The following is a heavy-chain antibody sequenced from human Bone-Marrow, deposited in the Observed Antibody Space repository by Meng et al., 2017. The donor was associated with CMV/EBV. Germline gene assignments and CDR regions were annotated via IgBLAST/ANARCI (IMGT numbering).Heavy chain of an antibody. D-gene: IGHD2-2*02. CDR1: GFTFSSYA. CDR2: IRSKAYGGTT. Sequence: GESLKISCAVSGFTFSSYALNWVRQAPGKGLEWVGFIRSKAYGGTTEYAASVKGRFTISRDDSKSIAYLKMNSLKTEDTAVYYRARGYPNYHYGMDVWGQGTTVTVSS. CDR3: ARGYPNYHYGMDV. J-gene: IGHJ6*02. V-gene: IGHV3-49*04.